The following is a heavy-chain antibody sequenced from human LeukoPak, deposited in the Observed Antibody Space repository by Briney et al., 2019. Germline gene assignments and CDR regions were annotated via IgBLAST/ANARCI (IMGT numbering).Heavy chain of an antibody. D-gene: IGHD4/OR15-4a*01. CDR1: GYTFSGYY. J-gene: IGHJ4*02. CDR2: INPTSCGT. CDR3: ARSTRLLGLYYFDY. V-gene: IGHV1-2*02. Sequence: ASVRVSCKASGYTFSGYYIHWVRQAPGQGLQGMGSINPTSCGTNYAQKFQGRVTMTTHPSIYTGYMDLSSLPSDDTAFYYCARSTRLLGLYYFDYWGQGTLVTVSS.